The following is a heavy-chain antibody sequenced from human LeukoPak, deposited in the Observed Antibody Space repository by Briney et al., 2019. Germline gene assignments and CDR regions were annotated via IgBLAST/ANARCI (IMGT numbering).Heavy chain of an antibody. J-gene: IGHJ4*02. CDR2: ISSSSSYI. D-gene: IGHD1-26*01. V-gene: IGHV3-21*01. Sequence: GGSLRLSCVASGFTFSNYWMTWVRQAPGKGLEWVSSISSSSSYIYYADSVKGRFTISRDNAKNSLYLQMNSLRAEDTAVYYCARALVGATSGGDYWGQGTLVTVSS. CDR1: GFTFSNYW. CDR3: ARALVGATSGGDY.